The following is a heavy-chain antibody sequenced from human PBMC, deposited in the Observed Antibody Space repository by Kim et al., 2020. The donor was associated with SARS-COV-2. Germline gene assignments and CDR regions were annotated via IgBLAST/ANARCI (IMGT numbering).Heavy chain of an antibody. V-gene: IGHV3-64D*09. CDR2: ISSNGGST. D-gene: IGHD3-10*01. Sequence: GGSLRLSCSASGFTFSSYAMHWVRQAPGKGLEYVSAISSNGGSTYYADSVKGRFTISRDNSKNTLYLQMSSLRAEDTAVYYCVNSARNSNYYGSGSYQYDYWGQGTLVTVSS. CDR3: VNSARNSNYYGSGSYQYDY. J-gene: IGHJ4*02. CDR1: GFTFSSYA.